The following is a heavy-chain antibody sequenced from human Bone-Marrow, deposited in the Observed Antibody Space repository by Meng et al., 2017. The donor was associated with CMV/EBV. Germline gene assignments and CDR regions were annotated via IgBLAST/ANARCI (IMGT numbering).Heavy chain of an antibody. J-gene: IGHJ4*02. CDR1: GFTLTRNW. CDR2: INEDGTDK. V-gene: IGHV3-7*01. D-gene: IGHD2-2*02. CDR3: ARGPYCSSTSCYTPYFDY. Sequence: GESLKISCAASGFTLTRNWMTWVRQAPGKGLEWVANINEDGTDKNYLDSVKGRFTISRDNVKKSVYLQMNSLRAEDTAVYYCARGPYCSSTSCYTPYFDYWGQGTLVTVSS.